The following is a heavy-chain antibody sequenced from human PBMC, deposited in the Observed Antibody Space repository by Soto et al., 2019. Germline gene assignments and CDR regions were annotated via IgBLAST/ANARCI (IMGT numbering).Heavy chain of an antibody. CDR2: ISGSGGST. V-gene: IGHV3-23*01. Sequence: EVQLLESGGGLVQPGGSLRLSCAASGFTFSSYAMSWVRQAPGKGLEWVSAISGSGGSTYYADSVKGRFTISRDNSKNTQYLQMNSLIAEDTAVYYCAKDRGWRETPGYYFDYWGQGTLVTVS. CDR1: GFTFSSYA. CDR3: AKDRGWRETPGYYFDY. J-gene: IGHJ4*02. D-gene: IGHD3-10*01.